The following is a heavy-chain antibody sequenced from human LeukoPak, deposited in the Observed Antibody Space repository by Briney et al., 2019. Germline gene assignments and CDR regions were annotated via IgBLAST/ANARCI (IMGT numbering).Heavy chain of an antibody. J-gene: IGHJ2*01. Sequence: GGSLRLSCAASGFTFSSYWMHWVRQAPGKGLVWVSRINSDGSITSYADSVKGRFTISRDNATNTLYLQMNSLRAEDTAVYYCAGHPPYYDSSGYYARHWYFDLWGRGTLVTVSS. CDR3: AGHPPYYDSSGYYARHWYFDL. D-gene: IGHD3-22*01. CDR2: INSDGSIT. V-gene: IGHV3-74*01. CDR1: GFTFSSYW.